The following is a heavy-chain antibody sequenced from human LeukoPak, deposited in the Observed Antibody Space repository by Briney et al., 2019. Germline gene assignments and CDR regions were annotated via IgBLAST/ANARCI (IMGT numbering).Heavy chain of an antibody. J-gene: IGHJ6*02. CDR1: GFTFSSYG. D-gene: IGHD6-13*01. CDR2: ISYDGSNK. V-gene: IGHV3-30*18. CDR3: AKDRSSSWYEGPFNGMDV. Sequence: GGSLRLSCAASGFTFSSYGMHWVRQAPGKGLEWVAVISYDGSNKYYADSVKGRLTISRDNSKNTLYLQMNSLRAEDTAVYYCAKDRSSSWYEGPFNGMDVWGQGTTVTVSS.